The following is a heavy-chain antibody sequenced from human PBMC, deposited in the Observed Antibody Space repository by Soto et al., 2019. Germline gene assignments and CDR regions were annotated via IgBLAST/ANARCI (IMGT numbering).Heavy chain of an antibody. CDR3: AREGQYYYGPAGHFDY. J-gene: IGHJ4*02. V-gene: IGHV3-30-3*01. D-gene: IGHD3-10*01. CDR1: GCTFSSYA. Sequence: PGGSLRLSCAASGCTFSSYAMHWVRQAPGKGLEWVAVISYDGSNKYYADSVKGRFTISRDNSKNTLYLQMNSLRAEDTAVYYCAREGQYYYGPAGHFDYWGQGT. CDR2: ISYDGSNK.